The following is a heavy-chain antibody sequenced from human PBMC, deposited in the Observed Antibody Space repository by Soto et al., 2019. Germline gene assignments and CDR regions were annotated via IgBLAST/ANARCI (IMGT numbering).Heavy chain of an antibody. V-gene: IGHV4-59*01. CDR3: ASSGDYFSYYCDH. CDR1: GGPISTYY. J-gene: IGHJ4*02. Sequence: SETLSLTCTVSGGPISTYYWSWIRQSPGKGLEWIGYTYYSGTTKYNPSLKSRVTISIDTSKNQFSLKLSSVTAADTAVYYCASSGDYFSYYCDHWGQGTLVTVSS. D-gene: IGHD1-26*01. CDR2: TYYSGTT.